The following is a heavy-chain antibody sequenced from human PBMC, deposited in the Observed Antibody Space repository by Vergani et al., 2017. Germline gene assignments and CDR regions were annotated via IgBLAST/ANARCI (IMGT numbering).Heavy chain of an antibody. V-gene: IGHV5-51*01. CDR2: IYPADSDT. J-gene: IGHJ4*02. CDR3: ARHTTYTDS. CDR1: EYSFGNYW. Sequence: EVELDQSGPEMRKPGAFLQISCKGSEYSFGNYWIGWVRQMPGKGLEWMGIIYPADSDTRYSPSFQGQVTISADKSISTAFLQWDSLKASDTALYYCARHTTYTDSWGQGTLVTVSS. D-gene: IGHD1-1*01.